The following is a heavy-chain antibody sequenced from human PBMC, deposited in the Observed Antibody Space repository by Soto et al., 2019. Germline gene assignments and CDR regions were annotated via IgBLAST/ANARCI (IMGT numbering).Heavy chain of an antibody. CDR1: GVIFKLYW. D-gene: IGHD2-21*02. CDR2: IYNDGTYS. CDR3: TRGPRTISTVTGAY. Sequence: EVQLVESGGGLVPPGGSVIPSCAASGVIFKLYWMHWVRQSQGKGLVWISRIYNDGTYSDYADSVRGRFTISRDNVNDPLYLQMNNLRAADSGLYYCTRGPRTISTVTGAYWGQGTQVTVAS. J-gene: IGHJ4*02. V-gene: IGHV3-74*01.